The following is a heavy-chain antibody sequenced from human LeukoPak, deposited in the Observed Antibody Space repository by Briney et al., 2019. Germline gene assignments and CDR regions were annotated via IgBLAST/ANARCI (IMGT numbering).Heavy chain of an antibody. CDR2: IGWNSGSI. Sequence: PGRSLRLSCAASGFTFDDYAMHWVRQAPGKGLEWVSGIGWNSGSIGYADSVKGRFTISRDNAKNSLYLQMNSLRAEDTALYYCAKGLFHRGSYSCAFDIWGQGTMVTVSS. CDR1: GFTFDDYA. CDR3: AKGLFHRGSYSCAFDI. D-gene: IGHD1-26*01. V-gene: IGHV3-9*01. J-gene: IGHJ3*02.